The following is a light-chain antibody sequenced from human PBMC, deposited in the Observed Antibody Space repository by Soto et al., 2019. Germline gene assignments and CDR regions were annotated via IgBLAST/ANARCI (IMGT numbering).Light chain of an antibody. V-gene: IGKV1-39*01. CDR2: GAS. CDR1: QSINSY. J-gene: IGKJ1*01. CDR3: QQSYSTPRT. Sequence: DIQMTQSPSSLSASVADRVTITCRASQSINSYLNWYQQKPGKAPKLLIYGASSLQSGVPSRFSGSGSGTDFTLTISSLQPEDFATYYCQQSYSTPRTFGQGTKVEIK.